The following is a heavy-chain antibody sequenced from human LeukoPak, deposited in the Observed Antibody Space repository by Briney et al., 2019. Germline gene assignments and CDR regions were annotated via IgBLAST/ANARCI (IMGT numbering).Heavy chain of an antibody. J-gene: IGHJ4*02. CDR3: ARAGVSTFGVDY. CDR1: GFTFSSYG. V-gene: IGHV3-33*01. CDR2: IWYDGSNK. D-gene: IGHD3-16*01. Sequence: PGGSLRLSCAASGFTFSSYGMHWVRQAPGKGLEWVAVIWYDGSNKDSAGSVKGRFTISRDNSKNTLYLQMNSLRAGDTAVYYCARAGVSTFGVDYWGQGTLVTVSS.